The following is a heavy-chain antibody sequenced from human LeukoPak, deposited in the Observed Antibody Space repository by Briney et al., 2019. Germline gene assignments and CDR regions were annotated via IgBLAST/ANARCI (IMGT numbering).Heavy chain of an antibody. CDR3: TRGGYGGPRVAFDY. Sequence: ASVKLSCKAFGYTFTGYWMHWVRQAPGQGLEWMGIISPSGASTSYAQKFQGRVTMTRDTSTSTVYMELSSLRSEDTAVYYCTRGGYGGPRVAFDYWGQGTLVTVSS. V-gene: IGHV1-46*01. CDR2: ISPSGAST. J-gene: IGHJ4*02. CDR1: GYTFTGYW. D-gene: IGHD1-1*01.